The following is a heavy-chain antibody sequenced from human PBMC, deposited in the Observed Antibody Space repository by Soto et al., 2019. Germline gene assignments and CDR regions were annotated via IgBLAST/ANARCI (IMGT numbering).Heavy chain of an antibody. CDR3: SRRSIAAAVFYYYGMDV. J-gene: IGHJ6*02. V-gene: IGHV4-34*01. D-gene: IGHD6-13*01. CDR2: INHSGST. Sequence: QVQLQQWGAGLLKPSETLSLTCAVYGGSFSGYYLSWIRQPPGKGLEWIGEINHSGSTNYNPSLKSRVTISVDTSKNQFSLKLSSVTAADTAVYYCSRRSIAAAVFYYYGMDVWGQGTTVTVSS. CDR1: GGSFSGYY.